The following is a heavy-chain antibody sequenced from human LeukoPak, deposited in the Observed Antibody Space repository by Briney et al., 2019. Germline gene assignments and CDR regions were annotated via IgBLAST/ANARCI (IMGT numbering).Heavy chain of an antibody. CDR3: AELGITMIGGV. Sequence: GGSLRLSCAASVFTFSSYEMNCVRQAPGKGLEWVSYISSSGSTIYYADSVKGRFTISRDSAKNSLYLHMNSRRAEDTAVYYCAELGITMIGGVWGKGTTVTISS. V-gene: IGHV3-48*03. CDR1: VFTFSSYE. J-gene: IGHJ6*04. CDR2: ISSSGSTI. D-gene: IGHD3-10*02.